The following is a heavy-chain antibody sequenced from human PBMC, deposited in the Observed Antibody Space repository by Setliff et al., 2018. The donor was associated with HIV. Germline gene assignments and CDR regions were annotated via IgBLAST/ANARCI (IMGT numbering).Heavy chain of an antibody. Sequence: GASVKVSCKASGYTFTSYYMHWVRQAPGQGLEWMGWINPNGGYTNYAQKFLGRVTMTQDTSFTTAYLELSRLGSDDTAVYYCAADNYNCNSFDSWGQGSLVTVSS. CDR1: GYTFTSYY. V-gene: IGHV1-2*02. CDR2: INPNGGYT. CDR3: AADNYNCNSFDS. D-gene: IGHD3-3*01. J-gene: IGHJ4*02.